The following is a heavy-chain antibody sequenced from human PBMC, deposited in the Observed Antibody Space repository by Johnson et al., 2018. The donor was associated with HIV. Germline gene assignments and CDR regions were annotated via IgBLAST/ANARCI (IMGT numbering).Heavy chain of an antibody. V-gene: IGHV3-30*02. J-gene: IGHJ3*02. CDR2: IRYDGTNR. Sequence: QVQLVESGGGVVQPGGSLRLSCETSGFTFSRFGMHWVRQAPGKGLEWVAFIRYDGTNRFYADSVKGRFTISRDNSKNTLYLQMNSLRAEDTAVYYCASPSSRYFDWSRGAFDIWGQGTMVTVSS. D-gene: IGHD3-9*01. CDR3: ASPSSRYFDWSRGAFDI. CDR1: GFTFSRFG.